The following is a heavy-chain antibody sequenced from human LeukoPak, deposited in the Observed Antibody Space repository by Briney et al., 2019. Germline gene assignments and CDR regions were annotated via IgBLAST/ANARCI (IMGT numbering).Heavy chain of an antibody. CDR2: INPNSGGT. D-gene: IGHD6-13*01. V-gene: IGHV1-2*02. Sequence: ASVKVSCKASGYTFTGYYMHWVRQAPGQGLEWMGWINPNSGGTNYAQKFQGRVTMTRDTSISTAYMELSRLRSDDTAVYYCARDRDSSSWFVDYWDQGTLVTVSS. CDR1: GYTFTGYY. J-gene: IGHJ4*02. CDR3: ARDRDSSSWFVDY.